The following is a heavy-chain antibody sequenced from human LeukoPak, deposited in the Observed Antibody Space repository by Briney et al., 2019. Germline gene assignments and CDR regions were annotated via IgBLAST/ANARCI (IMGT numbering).Heavy chain of an antibody. CDR3: ASKMQWLVLSAFDI. CDR2: IYYSGST. V-gene: IGHV4-39*07. J-gene: IGHJ3*02. CDR1: GGSISSSSYY. Sequence: SETLSLTCTVSGGSISSSSYYWGWIRQPPGKGLEWIGSIYYSGSTYYNPSLKSRVTISVDTSKNQFSLKLSSVTAADTAVYYCASKMQWLVLSAFDIWGQGTMVTVSS. D-gene: IGHD6-19*01.